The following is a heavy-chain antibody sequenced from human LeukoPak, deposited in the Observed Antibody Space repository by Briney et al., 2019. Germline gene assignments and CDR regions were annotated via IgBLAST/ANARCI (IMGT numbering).Heavy chain of an antibody. J-gene: IGHJ6*02. CDR1: GFTFSSYA. D-gene: IGHD6-19*01. CDR2: INSDGSST. V-gene: IGHV3-74*01. Sequence: PGGSLRLSCAASGFTFSSYAMSWVRQAPGKGLVWVSRINSDGSSTSYADSVKGRFTISRDNAKNTLYLQMNSLRAEDTAVYYCARKQWLVYYYYGMDVWGQGTTVTVSS. CDR3: ARKQWLVYYYYGMDV.